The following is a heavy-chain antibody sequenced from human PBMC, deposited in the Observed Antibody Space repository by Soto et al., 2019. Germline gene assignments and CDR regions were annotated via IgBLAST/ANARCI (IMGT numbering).Heavy chain of an antibody. CDR2: IYYSGST. V-gene: IGHV4-39*01. J-gene: IGHJ4*02. D-gene: IGHD2-15*01. CDR3: ARPGYCSGGSCYNSAYYFDY. CDR1: GGSISSSSYY. Sequence: QLQLQESGPGLVKPSETLSLTCTVSGGSISSSSYYWGCIRQPPGKGLEWIGSIYYSGSTYYNQSLRSIVTISVDTSKSQSSLKLSSVTAADTAVYYCARPGYCSGGSCYNSAYYFDYWGQGTLVTVSS.